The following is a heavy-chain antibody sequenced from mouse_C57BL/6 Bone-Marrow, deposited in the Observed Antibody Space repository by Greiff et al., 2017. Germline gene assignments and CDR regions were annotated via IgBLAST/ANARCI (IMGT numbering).Heavy chain of an antibody. V-gene: IGHV2-2*01. CDR1: GFSLTSYG. D-gene: IGHD2-5*01. J-gene: IGHJ3*01. CDR2: IWSGGST. CDR3: ARNWGIYYSNYSWFAY. Sequence: QVQLQQSGPGLVQPSQSLSITCTVSGFSLTSYGVHWVRQSPGKGLEWLGVIWSGGSTDYNAAFISRLSISKDNSKSQVFFKMNSLQVDDTAIYYCARNWGIYYSNYSWFAYWGQGTLVTVSA.